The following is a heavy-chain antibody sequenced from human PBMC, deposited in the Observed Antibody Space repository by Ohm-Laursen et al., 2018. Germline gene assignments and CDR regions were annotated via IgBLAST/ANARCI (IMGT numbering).Heavy chain of an antibody. D-gene: IGHD3-22*01. CDR1: GGTLSDYT. CDR3: TGGDRTGYYFKY. J-gene: IGHJ1*01. Sequence: SVKVSCKASGGTLSDYTINWVRQAPGQGLEWMGRIVPVLNIANGAQKFQGRLTITADTSTNTAHLELSSLKSEDTAVYYCTGGDRTGYYFKYWGQGTLVTVSS. CDR2: IVPVLNIA. V-gene: IGHV1-69*02.